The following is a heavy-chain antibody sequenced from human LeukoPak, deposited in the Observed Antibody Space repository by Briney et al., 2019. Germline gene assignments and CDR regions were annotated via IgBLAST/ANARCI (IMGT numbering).Heavy chain of an antibody. V-gene: IGHV4-59*01. CDR1: DDSITMYY. CDR3: ARGRVSSSTWYSTYYYFFYMDF. CDR2: IDHTGST. D-gene: IGHD4-11*01. J-gene: IGHJ6*03. Sequence: PSETLSLTCTVSDDSITMYYWTWIRQPPGKGLEWIGYIDHTGSTKFNPSLNGRVSISRDTSNNFFSLRLRSVTAADTAVYFCARGRVSSSTWYSTYYYFFYMDFWGKGTTVTVSS.